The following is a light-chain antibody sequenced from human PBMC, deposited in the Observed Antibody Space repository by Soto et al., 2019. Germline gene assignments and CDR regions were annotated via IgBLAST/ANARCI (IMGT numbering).Light chain of an antibody. J-gene: IGKJ1*01. Sequence: EIVMTQSPATLSVSPGERATLSCRASQSVSSNLAWYQQKPGQAHRLLIYGASTRATGIPARFSGSGSGTEFTLTISSLQSEDFAVYYCKQYNNWPRTFGQGTKVDIK. CDR2: GAS. V-gene: IGKV3-15*01. CDR1: QSVSSN. CDR3: KQYNNWPRT.